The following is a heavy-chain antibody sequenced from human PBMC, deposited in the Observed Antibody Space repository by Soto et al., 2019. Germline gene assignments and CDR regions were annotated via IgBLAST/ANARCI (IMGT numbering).Heavy chain of an antibody. J-gene: IGHJ5*02. D-gene: IGHD5-18*01. Sequence: SDTLSLTCTVSGGSISSDSHYWGWIRQPPGKGLEWIGSIYYSGSTYYNPSLKSRVTISVDRSKNQFSLKLTSVTAADTAVYYCARQDGYNYGFDPWGQGTLVTVSS. V-gene: IGHV4-39*01. CDR1: GGSISSDSHY. CDR2: IYYSGST. CDR3: ARQDGYNYGFDP.